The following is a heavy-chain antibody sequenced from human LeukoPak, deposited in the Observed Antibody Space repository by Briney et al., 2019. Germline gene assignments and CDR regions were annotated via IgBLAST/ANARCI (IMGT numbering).Heavy chain of an antibody. V-gene: IGHV3-30*02. D-gene: IGHD3-10*01. CDR3: AKEGSGSYYNGFDY. J-gene: IGHJ4*02. CDR1: GFTFSSYG. CDR2: IRYDGSNK. Sequence: QTGGSLRLSCAASGFTFSSYGMHWVRQAPGKGLEWVAFIRYDGSNKYYADSVKGRFTISRDNSKNTLYLQMNSLRAEDTAVYYCAKEGSGSYYNGFDYWGQGTLVTVSS.